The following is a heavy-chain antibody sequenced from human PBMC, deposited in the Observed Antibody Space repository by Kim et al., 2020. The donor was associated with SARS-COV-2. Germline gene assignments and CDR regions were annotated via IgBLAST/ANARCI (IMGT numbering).Heavy chain of an antibody. CDR3: ARGRGRWLQLIWDYFDY. D-gene: IGHD5-12*01. CDR2: IIPILGIA. V-gene: IGHV1-69*02. CDR1: GGTFSSYT. J-gene: IGHJ4*02. Sequence: SVKVSCKASGGTFSSYTISWVRQALGQGLEWMGRIIPILGIANYAQKFQGRVTITADKSTSAAYMELSSLRSEDTAVYYCARGRGRWLQLIWDYFDYWGQGALVTVS.